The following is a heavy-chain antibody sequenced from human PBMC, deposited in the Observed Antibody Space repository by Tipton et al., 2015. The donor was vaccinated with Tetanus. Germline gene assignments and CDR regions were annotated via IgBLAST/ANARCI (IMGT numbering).Heavy chain of an antibody. CDR1: RGPISSYY. Sequence: TLSLTCTVSRGPISSYYWSWIRQPAGKGLEWIGHISNGNTDYSTSLKSRVTLSVDTSKNQFSLELRAVTAADTAVYYCARGITDGYNRRFDYWGQGTRVIVSS. CDR2: ISNGNT. J-gene: IGHJ4*02. V-gene: IGHV4-4*07. D-gene: IGHD5-24*01. CDR3: ARGITDGYNRRFDY.